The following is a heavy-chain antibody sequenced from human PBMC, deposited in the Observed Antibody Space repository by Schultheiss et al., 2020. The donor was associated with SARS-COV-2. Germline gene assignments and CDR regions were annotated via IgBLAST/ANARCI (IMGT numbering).Heavy chain of an antibody. CDR1: GFTFSSYG. J-gene: IGHJ4*02. CDR3: ARAGGYFDWLSYFDY. CDR2: ISSSSSTI. D-gene: IGHD3-9*01. Sequence: GGSLRLSCAASGFTFSSYGMHWVRQAPGKGLEWVSYISSSSSTIYYADSVKGRFTISRDNAKNSLYLQMNSLRAEDTAVYYCARAGGYFDWLSYFDYWGQGTLVTVSS. V-gene: IGHV3-48*04.